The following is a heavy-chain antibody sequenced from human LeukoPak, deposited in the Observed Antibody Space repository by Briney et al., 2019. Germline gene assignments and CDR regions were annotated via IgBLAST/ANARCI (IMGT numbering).Heavy chain of an antibody. J-gene: IGHJ3*02. CDR3: TTDIGLYCSSTSCLDAFDI. D-gene: IGHD2-2*01. CDR1: GFTVSDAW. Sequence: GSLRLSCEVSGFTVSDAWMSWVRQAPGKGLEWVGRVKTKSEDGARDYAAPVKGRFTISRDDSKNTLYLQMNSLKTEDTAVYYCTTDIGLYCSSTSCLDAFDIWGQGTMVTVSS. CDR2: VKTKSEDGAR. V-gene: IGHV3-15*01.